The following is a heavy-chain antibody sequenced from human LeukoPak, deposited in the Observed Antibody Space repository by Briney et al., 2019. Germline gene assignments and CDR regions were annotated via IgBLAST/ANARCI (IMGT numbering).Heavy chain of an antibody. D-gene: IGHD2-15*01. CDR3: ARFKRYCSGDSCYYYYDYYMDF. CDR1: GGSFSGYY. CDR2: INHSGST. V-gene: IGHV4-34*01. J-gene: IGHJ6*03. Sequence: SETLSLTCAVYGGSFSGYYWSWIRQPPGKGLEWIGEINHSGSTNYNPSLKSRVTISVDTSKNHSSLKLSSVTAPDTAVYYCARFKRYCSGDSCYYYYDYYMDFWGQGTTVTVSS.